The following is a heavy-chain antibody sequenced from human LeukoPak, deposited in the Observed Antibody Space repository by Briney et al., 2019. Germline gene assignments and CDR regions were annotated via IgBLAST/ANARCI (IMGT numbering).Heavy chain of an antibody. V-gene: IGHV1-69*13. CDR1: RGTFSNYA. CDR2: IIPIFGTA. Sequence: ASVTVSYKPSRGTFSNYAISWVRQAPGQGLEWMGAIIPIFGTANYAQKFQGRVTITADESTSTAYMELSSLRSEDTAVYYCARILSSSWYEYFHHWGQGTLVTVSS. CDR3: ARILSSSWYEYFHH. J-gene: IGHJ1*01. D-gene: IGHD6-19*01.